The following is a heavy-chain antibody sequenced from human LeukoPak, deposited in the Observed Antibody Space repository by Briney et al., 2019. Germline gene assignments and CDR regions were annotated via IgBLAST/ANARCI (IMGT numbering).Heavy chain of an antibody. Sequence: PSETLSLTCTVAGGSISSYYWSWIRQPPGKGLEWIGYIYYSGSTNYNPSLKSRVTISVDTSKNQFSLKLSSVTAADTAVYYCAREDTAMVDYWGQGTLVTVSS. CDR3: AREDTAMVDY. D-gene: IGHD5-18*01. CDR2: IYYSGST. J-gene: IGHJ4*02. V-gene: IGHV4-59*12. CDR1: GGSISSYY.